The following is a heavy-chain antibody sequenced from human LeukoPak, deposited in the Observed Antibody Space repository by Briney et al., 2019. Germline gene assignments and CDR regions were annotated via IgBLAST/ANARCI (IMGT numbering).Heavy chain of an antibody. V-gene: IGHV4-34*01. J-gene: IGHJ4*02. Sequence: SETLSLTCAVYGGSFSGYYWSWIRQPPGKGLEWIGEINHSGSTNYNPSLKSRVTISVDTSKNQFSLKLSSVTAADTAAYYCARAARYSGSYKSRSGYFDYWGQGTLVTVSS. CDR3: ARAARYSGSYKSRSGYFDY. CDR2: INHSGST. D-gene: IGHD1-26*01. CDR1: GGSFSGYY.